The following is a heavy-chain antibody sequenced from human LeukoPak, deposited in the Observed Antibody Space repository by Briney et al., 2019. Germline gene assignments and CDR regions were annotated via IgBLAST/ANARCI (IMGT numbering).Heavy chain of an antibody. Sequence: ASVKVSCKVSGYTLTELSMHWVRQAPGEGLEWMGGFDPEDGETIYAQKFQGRVTMTEDTSTDTAYMELSSLRSEDTAVYYCATASGSYSRFDYWGQGTLVTVSS. J-gene: IGHJ4*02. CDR2: FDPEDGET. D-gene: IGHD1-26*01. CDR1: GYTLTELS. V-gene: IGHV1-24*01. CDR3: ATASGSYSRFDY.